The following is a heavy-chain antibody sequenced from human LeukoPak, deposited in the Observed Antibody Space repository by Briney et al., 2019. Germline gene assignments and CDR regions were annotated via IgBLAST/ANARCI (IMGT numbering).Heavy chain of an antibody. CDR2: IYYSGST. V-gene: IGHV4-39*01. CDR3: ARKLAVDY. Sequence: PSETLSLTCTVSGGSISSSSYYWGWIRQPPGKGLEWIGSIYYSGSTYYNPSLKSRVTISVDTSKNQFSLKLSSVTAADTAVYYCARKLAVDYWGQGILVTVSS. J-gene: IGHJ4*02. D-gene: IGHD3-10*01. CDR1: GGSISSSSYY.